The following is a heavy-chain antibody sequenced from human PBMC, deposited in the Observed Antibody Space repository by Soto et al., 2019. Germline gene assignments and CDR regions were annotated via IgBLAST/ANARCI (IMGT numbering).Heavy chain of an antibody. CDR1: GGSISSGDYY. J-gene: IGHJ5*02. Sequence: QVQLQESGPGLVKPSQTLSLTCTVSGGSISSGDYYWSGIRQPPAKGLGWIGYIYYSGSTYYNPSLKSRVTISVDTSKIHVSLKRSAVTAADTAVYSCASSVVVASTGGWFDPWGQGTLVTVS. V-gene: IGHV4-30-4*01. CDR2: IYYSGST. CDR3: ASSVVVASTGGWFDP. D-gene: IGHD2-15*01.